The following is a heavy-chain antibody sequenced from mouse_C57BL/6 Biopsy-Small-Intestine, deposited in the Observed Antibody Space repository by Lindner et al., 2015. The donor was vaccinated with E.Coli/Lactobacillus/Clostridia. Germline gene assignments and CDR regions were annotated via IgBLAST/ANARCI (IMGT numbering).Heavy chain of an antibody. J-gene: IGHJ2*01. CDR1: GYAFSSSW. CDR2: IYPGDGDT. V-gene: IGHV1-82*01. D-gene: IGHD1-1*01. CDR3: ARSSYYGSPYFDY. Sequence: QESGPELVKPGASVKISCKASGYAFSSSWMNWVKQRPGKGLEWIGRIYPGDGDTNYNGKFKGKATLTADKSSSTAYMQLSSLTSEDSAVYFCARSSYYGSPYFDYWGQGTTLTVSS.